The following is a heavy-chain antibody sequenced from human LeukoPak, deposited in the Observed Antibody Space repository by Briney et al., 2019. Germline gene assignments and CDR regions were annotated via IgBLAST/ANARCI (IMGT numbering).Heavy chain of an antibody. CDR3: ARDWYFDL. Sequence: PGGSLRLSCTISGFTFSSYWMHWVRQAPGKGLVWVSRINLEGSSTNYADSVKGRFTISRDNAKNTLYLQMNSLRAEDTAVYYCARDWYFDLWGRGTLVTVSS. J-gene: IGHJ2*01. V-gene: IGHV3-74*01. CDR1: GFTFSSYW. CDR2: INLEGSST.